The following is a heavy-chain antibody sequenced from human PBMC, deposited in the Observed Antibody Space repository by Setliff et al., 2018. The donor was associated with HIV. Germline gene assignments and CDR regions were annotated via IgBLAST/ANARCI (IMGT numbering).Heavy chain of an antibody. V-gene: IGHV3-21*05. CDR3: VRESLTTVSSY. J-gene: IGHJ6*04. Sequence: PGGSLRLSCAASGITFSSYAMSWVRQAPGKGLEWVSRIYDSGDIWYADSVRGRFTISRDNAKNSLYLQMNSLRAEDTAVYYCVRESLTTVSSYWGKGTTVTVSS. CDR1: GITFSSYA. CDR2: IYDSGDI. D-gene: IGHD4-17*01.